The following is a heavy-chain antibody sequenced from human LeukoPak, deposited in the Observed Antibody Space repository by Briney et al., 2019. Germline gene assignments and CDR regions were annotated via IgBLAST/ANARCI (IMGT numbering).Heavy chain of an antibody. CDR2: ISGSGGST. D-gene: IGHD3-9*01. Sequence: PGGSLRLSCAASGFTFSSYAMSWVRQAPGKGLEWVSAISGSGGSTYYADSVKGRFTISRDNSKNTLYLQMNSLRAEDTAVYYCAKDYYYDILTGYFDYWGQGTLVTDSS. V-gene: IGHV3-23*01. CDR3: AKDYYYDILTGYFDY. CDR1: GFTFSSYA. J-gene: IGHJ4*02.